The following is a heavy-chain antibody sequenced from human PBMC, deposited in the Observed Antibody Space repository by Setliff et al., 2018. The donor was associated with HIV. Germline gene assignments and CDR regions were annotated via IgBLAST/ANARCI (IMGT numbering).Heavy chain of an antibody. J-gene: IGHJ4*02. V-gene: IGHV4-59*11. CDR2: IYSTGST. Sequence: SETLSLTCTVSGPSINIHYWNWIRQPPGKAFEWIGYIYSTGSTNYNPSLQSRVTISMVASRNQFSLKVTSVTAADTAVYCCAKGAGFYGDYTFDHWGQGRQVTVSS. D-gene: IGHD4-17*01. CDR3: AKGAGFYGDYTFDH. CDR1: GPSINIHY.